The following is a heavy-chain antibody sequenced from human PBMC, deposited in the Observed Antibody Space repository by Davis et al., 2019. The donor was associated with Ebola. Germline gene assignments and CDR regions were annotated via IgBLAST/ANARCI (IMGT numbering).Heavy chain of an antibody. D-gene: IGHD1-26*01. CDR2: LGTSAYA. CDR3: AKDTSNIWFDI. V-gene: IGHV3-23*01. J-gene: IGHJ3*02. CDR1: GLVFRNYV. Sequence: GESLKISCAASGLVFRNYVMSWVRQAPGKGLEWVSTLGTSAYAYYADSVKGRFTISRDNSKNTLYLQMNGLRVEDTAIYYCAKDTSNIWFDIWGQGTVVTVSS.